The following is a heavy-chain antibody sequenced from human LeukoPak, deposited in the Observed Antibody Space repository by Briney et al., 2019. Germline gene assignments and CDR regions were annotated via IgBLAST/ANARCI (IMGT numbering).Heavy chain of an antibody. Sequence: GGSLRLSCAASGFTFSGYAMSWVRQAPGKGLEWVSAISGSGGSTYYADSVKGRFTVSRDNSKNTLYLQMNSLRAGDTAVYYCAKDVKSDGVRDIDHWGQGTLVTVSS. CDR3: AKDVKSDGVRDIDH. J-gene: IGHJ4*02. D-gene: IGHD3-10*02. V-gene: IGHV3-23*01. CDR1: GFTFSGYA. CDR2: ISGSGGST.